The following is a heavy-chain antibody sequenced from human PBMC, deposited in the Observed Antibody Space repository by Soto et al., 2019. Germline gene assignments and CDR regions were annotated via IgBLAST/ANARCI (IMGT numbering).Heavy chain of an antibody. D-gene: IGHD5-12*01. J-gene: IGHJ4*02. CDR3: ARDSSMVIGAPGY. Sequence: PGGSLRLSCAASGFTFSSYAMHWVRQAPGKGLEWVGFIWYDGSNTFYAESVKGRFTISRDNSKNTVYLQINALRAEDTAVYYCARDSSMVIGAPGYWGQGTLVTVSS. V-gene: IGHV3-33*01. CDR1: GFTFSSYA. CDR2: IWYDGSNT.